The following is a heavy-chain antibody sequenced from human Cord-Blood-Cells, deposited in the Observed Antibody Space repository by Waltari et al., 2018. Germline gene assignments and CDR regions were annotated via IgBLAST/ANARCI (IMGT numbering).Heavy chain of an antibody. CDR3: ARGLGDILTGRSLDAFDI. CDR2: IKHSGST. Sequence: QVQLQQWGAGLLKPSETLSLTCAVYGGSFSGYYWSWIRQPPGKGLEWIGEIKHSGSTTHNPSLKGRVTISVDTSKNQFSLKLSSVTAADTAVYYCARGLGDILTGRSLDAFDIWGQGTMVTDSS. V-gene: IGHV4-34*01. J-gene: IGHJ3*02. CDR1: GGSFSGYY. D-gene: IGHD3-9*01.